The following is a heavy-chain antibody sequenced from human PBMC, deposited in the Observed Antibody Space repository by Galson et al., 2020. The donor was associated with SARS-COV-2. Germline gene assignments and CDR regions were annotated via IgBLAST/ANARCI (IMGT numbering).Heavy chain of an antibody. Sequence: SETLSLTCTVSGGSIGSSSYYWGWIRQPPGKGLEWIGSIYYSGNTYYNPSLRSRVTISEDTSKNQFSLKLSSVTAADTAVYYCARHGPLWFGELLFDYWGQGTLVTVSS. CDR2: IYYSGNT. CDR3: ARHGPLWFGELLFDY. D-gene: IGHD3-10*01. J-gene: IGHJ4*02. V-gene: IGHV4-39*01. CDR1: GGSIGSSSYY.